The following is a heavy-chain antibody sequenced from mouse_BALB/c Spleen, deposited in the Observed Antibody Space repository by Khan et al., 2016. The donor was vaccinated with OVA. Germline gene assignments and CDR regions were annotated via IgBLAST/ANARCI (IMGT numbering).Heavy chain of an antibody. J-gene: IGHJ4*01. CDR2: ISYSGST. CDR3: ARQNYYGDAMDY. CDR1: GYSITSDYA. V-gene: IGHV3-2*02. Sequence: EVELVESGPGLVKPSQSLSLTCTVTGYSITSDYAWNWIRQFPGNKLEWMGYISYSGSTSYNPSLRSRISITRDTSKNQFFLQLNSVTTEDTATFYCARQNYYGDAMDYWGQGTSVTVSS. D-gene: IGHD1-2*01.